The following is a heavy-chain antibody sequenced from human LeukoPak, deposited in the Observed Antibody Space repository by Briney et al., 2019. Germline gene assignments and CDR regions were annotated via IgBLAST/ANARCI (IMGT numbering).Heavy chain of an antibody. Sequence: SETLSLTCTVSGGSLSSDNFYWSWIRHPPGKGLEWVGNIYYTGNSNYNPSLKSRVTISVDTSKNQFSLRLSSLTAADTAVYYCATKPWVPYYFHYWGQGSLVTVSS. CDR1: GGSLSSDNFY. J-gene: IGHJ4*02. D-gene: IGHD1-14*01. CDR2: IYYTGNS. V-gene: IGHV4-61*01. CDR3: ATKPWVPYYFHY.